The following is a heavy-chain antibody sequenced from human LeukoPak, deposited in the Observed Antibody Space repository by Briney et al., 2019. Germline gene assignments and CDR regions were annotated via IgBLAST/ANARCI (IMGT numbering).Heavy chain of an antibody. CDR1: GGTFSSYA. CDR2: IIPIFSTA. Sequence: SVKVSCKASGGTFSSYAISWVRQAPGQGLEWMGGIIPIFSTANYAQKFQGRVTITADESTSTAYMELSSLRSEDTAVYYCAREGGIAVAGFDYWGQGTLVTVSS. J-gene: IGHJ4*02. CDR3: AREGGIAVAGFDY. V-gene: IGHV1-69*13. D-gene: IGHD6-19*01.